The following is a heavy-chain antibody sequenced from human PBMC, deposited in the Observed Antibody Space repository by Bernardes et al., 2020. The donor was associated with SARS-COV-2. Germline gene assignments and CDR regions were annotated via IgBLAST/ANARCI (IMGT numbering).Heavy chain of an antibody. V-gene: IGHV3-33*08. CDR2: IWYDGSNK. CDR1: GFTFSSYG. Sequence: GGSLRLSCAASGFTFSSYGMHWVRQAPGKGLEWVAVIWYDGSNKYYADSVKGRFTISRDNSKNTLYLQMNSLRAEDTAVYYCARDLRTTVTEEDIWGQGTMVTVSS. CDR3: ARDLRTTVTEEDI. J-gene: IGHJ3*02. D-gene: IGHD4-17*01.